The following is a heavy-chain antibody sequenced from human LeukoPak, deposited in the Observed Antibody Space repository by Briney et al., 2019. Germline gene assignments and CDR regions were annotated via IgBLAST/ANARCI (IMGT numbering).Heavy chain of an antibody. Sequence: SETLSLTCTVSGASIIGPKWWNWVRLSPGKGMEWIGEIFHTGSTHYNPSLKSRVTISVDTSKNQFSLILTSVTAADTAVYYCARLERRLGPFTMVRGVPRSNWFDPWGQGTLVTVSS. J-gene: IGHJ5*02. CDR2: IFHTGST. V-gene: IGHV4-4*02. CDR1: GASIIGPKW. CDR3: ARLERRLGPFTMVRGVPRSNWFDP. D-gene: IGHD3-10*01.